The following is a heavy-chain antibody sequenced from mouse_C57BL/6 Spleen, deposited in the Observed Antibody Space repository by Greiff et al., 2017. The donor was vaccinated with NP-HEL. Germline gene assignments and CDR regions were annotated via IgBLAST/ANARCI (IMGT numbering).Heavy chain of an antibody. V-gene: IGHV1-69*01. D-gene: IGHD1-1*01. CDR2: IDPSDSYT. CDR3: ARGHYGSSRFAY. Sequence: QVQLQQPGAELVMPGASVKLSCKASGYTFTSYWMHWVKQRPGQGLEWIGEIDPSDSYTNYNQKFKGKSTLTVDKSSSTAYMQLSSLTSEDSAVYYCARGHYGSSRFAYWGQGTLVTVSA. CDR1: GYTFTSYW. J-gene: IGHJ3*01.